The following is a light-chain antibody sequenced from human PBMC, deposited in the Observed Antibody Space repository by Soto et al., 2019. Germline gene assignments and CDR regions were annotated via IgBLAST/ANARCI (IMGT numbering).Light chain of an antibody. V-gene: IGKV3-15*01. CDR3: QQYNNWPPWT. CDR1: QSVSSN. Sequence: EIVITQSPAPLSVSPGVRAPICCRASQSVSSNVAWYQQKPGQAPRLLIYGASTRATGLPARFSGSGSGTEFTLTISSLQSEDFAVYYCQQYNNWPPWTFGQGTKVDI. CDR2: GAS. J-gene: IGKJ1*01.